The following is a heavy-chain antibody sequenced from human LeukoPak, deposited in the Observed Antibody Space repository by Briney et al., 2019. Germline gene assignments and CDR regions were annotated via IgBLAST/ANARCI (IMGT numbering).Heavy chain of an antibody. D-gene: IGHD6-13*01. CDR2: INPSGGST. Sequence: GASVKVSCKASGYTFTSYGISWVRQAPGQGLEWMGIINPSGGSTSYAQMFQGSITVTRDTSTSTVYMELSGLRSEDTAVYFCASEIAATGYFDYWGQGTLVTVSS. V-gene: IGHV1-46*01. CDR3: ASEIAATGYFDY. J-gene: IGHJ4*02. CDR1: GYTFTSYG.